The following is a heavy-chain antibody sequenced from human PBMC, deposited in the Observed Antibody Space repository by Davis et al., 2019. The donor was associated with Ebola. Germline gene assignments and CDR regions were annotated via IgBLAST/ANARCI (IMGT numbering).Heavy chain of an antibody. CDR1: GFTFSSYA. J-gene: IGHJ4*02. Sequence: GESLKISCAASGFTFSSYAMHWVRQAPGKGLEWVAVISYDGSNKYYADSVKGRFTISRDNSKNTLYLQMNSLRAEDTAVYYCARKTFSDYWGQGTLVTVS. CDR3: ARKTFSDY. V-gene: IGHV3-30*04. CDR2: ISYDGSNK. D-gene: IGHD2/OR15-2a*01.